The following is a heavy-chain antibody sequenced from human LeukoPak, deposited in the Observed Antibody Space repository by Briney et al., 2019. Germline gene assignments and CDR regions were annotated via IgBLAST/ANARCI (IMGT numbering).Heavy chain of an antibody. CDR1: VGSFSGYY. D-gene: IGHD6-19*01. CDR2: INESGAT. J-gene: IGHJ4*02. Sequence: SETLSLTCAVYVGSFSGYYWSWIRQTPGKGLEWIGEINESGATNYNPSLKSRVTVSVLTSRNQFSLKLSSVSAADTAVYYCARPGIAVAGIPVPPDYWGQGTLVTVSS. V-gene: IGHV4-34*01. CDR3: ARPGIAVAGIPVPPDY.